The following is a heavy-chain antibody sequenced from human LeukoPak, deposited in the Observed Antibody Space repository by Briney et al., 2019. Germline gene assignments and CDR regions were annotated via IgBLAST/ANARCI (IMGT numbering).Heavy chain of an antibody. CDR1: GGSISSYY. J-gene: IGHJ3*02. Sequence: SETLSLTCTVSGGSISSYYWSWIRQPPGKGLEWIGYIYYSGSTNYNPSLKSRVTISVDTYTNQFSLKLSSVTAADTAVYYCARDLPNDFWSGYYLGPAFDIWGQGTMVTVSS. CDR3: ARDLPNDFWSGYYLGPAFDI. CDR2: IYYSGST. D-gene: IGHD3-3*01. V-gene: IGHV4-59*01.